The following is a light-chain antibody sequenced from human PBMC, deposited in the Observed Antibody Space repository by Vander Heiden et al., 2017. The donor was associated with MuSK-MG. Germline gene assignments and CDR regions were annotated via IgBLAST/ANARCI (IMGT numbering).Light chain of an antibody. Sequence: EIVLTQSPATLSLSPGERATLSCRASQSVSSYLSWYQQKPGQAPRLLIFDASNRAAGIPARFISSRYRTAFTLIISSRETVDLPLFYCYQHSGCPPWTFGQGTNLEIK. J-gene: IGKJ1*01. V-gene: IGKV3-11*01. CDR3: YQHSGCPPWT. CDR2: DAS. CDR1: QSVSSY.